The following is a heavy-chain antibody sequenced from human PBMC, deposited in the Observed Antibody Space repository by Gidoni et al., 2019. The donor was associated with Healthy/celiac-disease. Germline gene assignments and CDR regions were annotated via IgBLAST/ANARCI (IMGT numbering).Heavy chain of an antibody. J-gene: IGHJ5*02. Sequence: QVQLVESGGGVVQPGRSLRLSCAASGFTFSSYGMQWVRQAPGKGLEWVAVISYDGSNKYYADSVKGRFTISRDNSKNTLYLQMNSLRAEDTAVYYCAKDGWFDPWGQGTLVTVSS. CDR1: GFTFSSYG. CDR2: ISYDGSNK. V-gene: IGHV3-30*18. CDR3: AKDGWFDP.